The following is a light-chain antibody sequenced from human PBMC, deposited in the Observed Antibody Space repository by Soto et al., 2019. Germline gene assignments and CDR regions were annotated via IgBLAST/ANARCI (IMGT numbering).Light chain of an antibody. V-gene: IGLV7-46*01. Sequence: QAVVTQEPSLTVSPGGTVTLTCGSSTGAVTSGQYPYWFQQKPGHAPRALIYDTSNKHSWTPARFSGSLLGGKAALTLSGAQPEDEAEYYCLLSYNGARDWVFGGGTKLTVL. CDR3: LLSYNGARDWV. CDR1: TGAVTSGQY. J-gene: IGLJ3*02. CDR2: DTS.